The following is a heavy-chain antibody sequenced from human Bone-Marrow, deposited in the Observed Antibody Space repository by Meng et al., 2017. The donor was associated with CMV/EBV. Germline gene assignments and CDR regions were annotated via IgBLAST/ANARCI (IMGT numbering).Heavy chain of an antibody. CDR1: GFTFSNAW. V-gene: IGHV3-30*02. CDR2: IRYDGSNK. CDR3: AKDRFLEWLLGSYFDY. J-gene: IGHJ4*02. Sequence: GESLKISCAASGFTFSNAWMSWVRQAPGKGLEWVAFIRYDGSNKYYADSVKGRFTISRDNSKNTLYLQMNSLRAEDTAVYYCAKDRFLEWLLGSYFDYWGQGTLVTVSS. D-gene: IGHD3-3*01.